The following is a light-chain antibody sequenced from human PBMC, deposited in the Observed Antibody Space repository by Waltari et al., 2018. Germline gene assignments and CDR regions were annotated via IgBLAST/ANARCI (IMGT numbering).Light chain of an antibody. V-gene: IGKV3-11*01. CDR1: QSVGTY. Sequence: EIVLTQSPAILSFSPGERATPACRASQSVGTYLAWYQQRPGQSPRLLNYDASYRATGIPARFSGSGSETDFTLTISSLQPEDFAVYYCQQRRNWPLTFGGGTRVQI. J-gene: IGKJ4*01. CDR3: QQRRNWPLT. CDR2: DAS.